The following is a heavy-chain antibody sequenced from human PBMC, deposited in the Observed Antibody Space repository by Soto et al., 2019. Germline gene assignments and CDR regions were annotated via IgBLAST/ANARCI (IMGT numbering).Heavy chain of an antibody. CDR3: ARAGGLLLDY. CDR2: ISYDGSNK. V-gene: IGHV3-30-3*01. Sequence: QVQLVESGGGVVQPGRSLRLSCAASGFTFSSYSMHWVRQAPGKGLEWGAVISYDGSNKYYADSVKGRFTISRDISKNTLYLQMNSLRAEDTAVYYCARAGGLLLDYWGQGTLVTVSS. J-gene: IGHJ4*02. D-gene: IGHD2-15*01. CDR1: GFTFSSYS.